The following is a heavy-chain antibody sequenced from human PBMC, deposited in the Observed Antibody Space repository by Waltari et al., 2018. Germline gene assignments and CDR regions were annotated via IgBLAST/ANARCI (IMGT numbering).Heavy chain of an antibody. CDR1: GYTFTDYY. D-gene: IGHD3-3*01. V-gene: IGHV1-69-2*01. J-gene: IGHJ5*02. CDR2: VDPEDGET. Sequence: EVQLVQSGAEVKKPGATVKISCKASGYTFTDYYMHWVQQAPGKGLERMGRVDPEDGETIYAEKFQGRVTITADTSTDTAYMELTSLRSEDTAVYYCATSPLRFLEWVNWFDPWGQGTLVTVSS. CDR3: ATSPLRFLEWVNWFDP.